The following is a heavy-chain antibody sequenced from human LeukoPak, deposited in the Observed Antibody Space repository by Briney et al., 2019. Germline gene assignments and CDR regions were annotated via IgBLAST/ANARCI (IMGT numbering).Heavy chain of an antibody. CDR2: ISAYNGNT. Sequence: GASVKVSCKASGYTFTSYGISWVRQAPGRGLEWMGWISAYNGNTNYAQKLQGRVTMTTDTSTSTAYMELRSLRSDDTAVYYCARGIAAAGKGFSDYWGQGTLVTVSS. CDR1: GYTFTSYG. CDR3: ARGIAAAGKGFSDY. J-gene: IGHJ4*02. V-gene: IGHV1-18*01. D-gene: IGHD6-13*01.